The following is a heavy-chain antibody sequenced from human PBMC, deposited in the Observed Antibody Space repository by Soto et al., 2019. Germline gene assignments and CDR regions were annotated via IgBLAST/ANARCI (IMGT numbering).Heavy chain of an antibody. CDR3: ARDDYYVSGRSFDI. Sequence: PGGALRLSCAGTGFTFSGYWMHWVRQVPGKGLVWVSRINSDGSSTSYADSVKGRFTISRDNAKNTLYLQMNSLRAEDTAVYYCARDDYYVSGRSFDIWGQGTMVTVSS. CDR2: INSDGSST. D-gene: IGHD3-10*01. CDR1: GFTFSGYW. J-gene: IGHJ3*02. V-gene: IGHV3-74*01.